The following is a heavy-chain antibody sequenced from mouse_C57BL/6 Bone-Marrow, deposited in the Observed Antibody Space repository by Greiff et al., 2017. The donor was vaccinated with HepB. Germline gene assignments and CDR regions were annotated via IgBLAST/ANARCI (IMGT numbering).Heavy chain of an antibody. CDR2: IDPNSGGT. Sequence: QVHVKQPGAELVKPGASVKLSCKASGYTFTSYWMHWVKQRPGRGLEWIGRIDPNSGGTKYNEKFKSKATLTVDKPSSTAYMQLSSLTSEDSAVYYCARSDGYSGHFDYWGQGTTLTVSS. CDR1: GYTFTSYW. V-gene: IGHV1-72*01. J-gene: IGHJ2*01. CDR3: ARSDGYSGHFDY. D-gene: IGHD2-3*01.